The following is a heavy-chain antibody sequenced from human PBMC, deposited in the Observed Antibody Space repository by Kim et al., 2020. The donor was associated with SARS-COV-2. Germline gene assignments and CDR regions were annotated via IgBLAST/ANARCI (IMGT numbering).Heavy chain of an antibody. J-gene: IGHJ3*02. D-gene: IGHD3-10*01. V-gene: IGHV3-13*01. CDR2: IGTAGDT. CDR3: ARGPLDSMVRGEHDAFDI. CDR1: GFTFSSYD. Sequence: GGSLRLSCAASGFTFSSYDMHWVRQATGKGLEWVSAIGTAGDTYYPGSVKGRFTISRENAKNSLYLQMNSLRAGDTAVYYCARGPLDSMVRGEHDAFDIWGQGTMVTVSS.